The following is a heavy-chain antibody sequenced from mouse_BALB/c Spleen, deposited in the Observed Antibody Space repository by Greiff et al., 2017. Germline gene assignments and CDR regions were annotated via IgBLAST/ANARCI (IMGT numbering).Heavy chain of an antibody. CDR3: ARRDRYVLMVY. V-gene: IGHV1-80*01. J-gene: IGHJ4*01. CDR1: GYAFSSYW. Sequence: VQLQQSGAELVRPGSSVKISCKASGYAFSSYWMNWVKQRPGQGLEWIGQIYPGDGDTNYNGKFKGKATLTADKSSSTAYMQLSSLTSEDSAVYFCARRDRYVLMVYWGQGTSVTVSS. CDR2: IYPGDGDT. D-gene: IGHD2-14*01.